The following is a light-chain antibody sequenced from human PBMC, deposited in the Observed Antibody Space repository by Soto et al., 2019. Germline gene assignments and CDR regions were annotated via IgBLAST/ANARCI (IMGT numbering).Light chain of an antibody. CDR2: STT. J-gene: IGLJ2*01. V-gene: IGLV7-43*01. CDR3: LLYYGAAVV. CDR1: LDPVTSDYY. Sequence: QAVVTQEPSLTVSPGGPFPPPWPSALDPVTSDYYPNWFQQKPGQAPRALIYSTTKKHSWTPARFSGSLLGGKAALTLSGVQPEDEADYYCLLYYGAAVVFGGGTKLTVL.